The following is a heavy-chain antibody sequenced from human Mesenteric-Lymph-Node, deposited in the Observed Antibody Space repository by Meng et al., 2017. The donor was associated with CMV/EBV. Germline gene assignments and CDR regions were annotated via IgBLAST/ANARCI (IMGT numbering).Heavy chain of an antibody. J-gene: IGHJ5*02. D-gene: IGHD2-2*01. CDR3: ARRQRLIVVVPAARKGWFDP. V-gene: IGHV4-34*01. Sequence: FGGYYWSWLRQPPGKGLEWIGEINHSGSTNYNPSLKSRVTISVDTSKNQFSLKLSSVTAADTAVYYCARRQRLIVVVPAARKGWFDPWGQGTLVTVSS. CDR2: INHSGST. CDR1: FGGYY.